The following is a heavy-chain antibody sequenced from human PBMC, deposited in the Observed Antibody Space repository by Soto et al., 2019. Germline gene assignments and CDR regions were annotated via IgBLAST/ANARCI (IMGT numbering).Heavy chain of an antibody. D-gene: IGHD4-17*01. V-gene: IGHV4-34*01. CDR1: GGSFSGYY. CDR2: INHSGST. Sequence: SETLSLTCAVYGGSFSGYYWSWIRQPPGKGLEWIGEINHSGSTNYNPSLKSRVTISVDTSKNQFSLKLSSVTAADTAVYYCARGRIYGDYSGMDVWGQGTTVTVSS. J-gene: IGHJ6*02. CDR3: ARGRIYGDYSGMDV.